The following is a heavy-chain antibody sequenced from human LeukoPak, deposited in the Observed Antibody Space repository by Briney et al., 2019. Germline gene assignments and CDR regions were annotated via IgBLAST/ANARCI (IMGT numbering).Heavy chain of an antibody. V-gene: IGHV4-59*10. Sequence: SETLSLTCAVYGGSFSGYYWSWIRQPAGKGLEFIGRIHTSGNSNYNPSLKSRVTMSVDTSNNQFSLRLSSVTAADTAVYYCAREGCSGGSCYPYWGQGTLVTVSS. J-gene: IGHJ4*02. CDR1: GGSFSGYY. D-gene: IGHD2-15*01. CDR3: AREGCSGGSCYPY. CDR2: IHTSGNS.